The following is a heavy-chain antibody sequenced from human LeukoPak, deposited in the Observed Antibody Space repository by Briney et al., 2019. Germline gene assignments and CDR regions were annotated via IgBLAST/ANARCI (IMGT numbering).Heavy chain of an antibody. D-gene: IGHD6-19*01. Sequence: GGSLRLSCAASGFTFSDYILNWVRQAPGKGLECLSSISGLNSTIYYADSVKGRFTISRDNAKNSLYLQMNSLRAEDTAVYYCAKAQHTSGWYWFDPWGQGTLVTVSS. J-gene: IGHJ5*02. CDR3: AKAQHTSGWYWFDP. CDR1: GFTFSDYI. CDR2: ISGLNSTI. V-gene: IGHV3-48*01.